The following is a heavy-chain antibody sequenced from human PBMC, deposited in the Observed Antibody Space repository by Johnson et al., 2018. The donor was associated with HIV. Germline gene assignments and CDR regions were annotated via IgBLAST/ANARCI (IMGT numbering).Heavy chain of an antibody. J-gene: IGHJ3*01. D-gene: IGHD4-17*01. Sequence: MQLVESGGGLVKPGGSLRLSCAASGFPFSDYYMTWIRQTPGKGLECLAYISTSGSSIYYTDSVKGRVTISRDNAKNSLFLQMNSLRAEDTAVYYCARDATPWGRDYVGYAFDLWGQGTRVTVSS. CDR1: GFPFSDYY. V-gene: IGHV3-11*04. CDR2: ISTSGSSI. CDR3: ARDATPWGRDYVGYAFDL.